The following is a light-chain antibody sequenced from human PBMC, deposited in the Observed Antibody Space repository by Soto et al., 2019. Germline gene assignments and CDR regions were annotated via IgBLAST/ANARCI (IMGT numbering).Light chain of an antibody. V-gene: IGLV2-14*01. CDR1: SSDVGGYKY. Sequence: QSVLAQPASVSGSPGQSITISCTGTSSDVGGYKYVSWYQQHPGKAPKLMIYEVNNRPSGVSNRFSGSKSGNTASLTVSGLQAEHEADYYCSSFTSSSTLYVFGTGTKVTVL. J-gene: IGLJ1*01. CDR3: SSFTSSSTLYV. CDR2: EVN.